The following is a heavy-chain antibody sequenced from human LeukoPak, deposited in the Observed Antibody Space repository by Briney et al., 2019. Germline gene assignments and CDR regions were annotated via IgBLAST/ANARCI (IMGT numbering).Heavy chain of an antibody. Sequence: SETLSLTCTVSGGSISSSSYYWSWIRQPPGKGLEWIGYIYYSGSTNYNPSLKSRVTISVDTSKNQFSLKLSSVTAADTAVYYCARGLPQYDYVWGSYRYWTYYFDYWGQGTLVTVSS. D-gene: IGHD3-16*02. V-gene: IGHV4-61*05. J-gene: IGHJ4*02. CDR3: ARGLPQYDYVWGSYRYWTYYFDY. CDR1: GGSISSSSYY. CDR2: IYYSGST.